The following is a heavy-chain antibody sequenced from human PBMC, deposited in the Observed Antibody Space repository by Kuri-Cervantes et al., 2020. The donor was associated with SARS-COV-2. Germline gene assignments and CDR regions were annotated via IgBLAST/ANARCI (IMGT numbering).Heavy chain of an antibody. J-gene: IGHJ6*02. CDR1: GFTVSSNY. CDR3: ARYGAVERDYYYYYGMDV. V-gene: IGHV3-33*08. CDR2: IWYDGSNK. D-gene: IGHD1-1*01. Sequence: LSLTCAASGFTVSSNYMSWVRQAPGKGLEWVAVIWYDGSNKYYADSVKGRFTISRDNSKNALYLQMNSLRAEDTAVYYCARYGAVERDYYYYYGMDVWGQGTTVTVSS.